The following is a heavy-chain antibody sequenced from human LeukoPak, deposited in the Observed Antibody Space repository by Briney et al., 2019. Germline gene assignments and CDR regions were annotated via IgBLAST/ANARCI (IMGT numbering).Heavy chain of an antibody. CDR3: VTPTREKTVAAVYLS. D-gene: IGHD2-15*01. J-gene: IGHJ5*02. CDR2: ADPEDGEA. CDR1: GYTLIDYY. Sequence: GATVKISCKASGYTLIDYYMHWVRQAPGKGLEWMGRADPEDGEAIYAAKFQGRVTISADTSIDTVYMELSSLRSEDTAVYYCVTPTREKTVAAVYLSWGQGTQVTVSS. V-gene: IGHV1-69-2*01.